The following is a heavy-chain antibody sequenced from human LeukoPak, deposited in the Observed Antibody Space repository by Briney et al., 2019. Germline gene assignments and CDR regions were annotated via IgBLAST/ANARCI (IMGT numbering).Heavy chain of an antibody. Sequence: SETLSLTCTVSGGSISSGGYYWSWIRQHPGKGLEWIGYIYYSGSTYYNPSLKSRVTISVDTSKNQFSLKLSSVTAADTAVYYCARERVSSWYAETTGFSGGMDVWGQGTTVTVSS. D-gene: IGHD6-13*01. CDR1: GGSISSGGYY. CDR2: IYYSGST. CDR3: ARERVSSWYAETTGFSGGMDV. V-gene: IGHV4-31*03. J-gene: IGHJ6*02.